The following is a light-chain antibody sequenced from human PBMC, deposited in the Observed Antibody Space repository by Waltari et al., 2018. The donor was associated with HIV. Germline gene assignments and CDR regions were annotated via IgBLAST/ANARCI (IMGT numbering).Light chain of an antibody. CDR1: QKILFSSTNKNY. CDR2: WAS. J-gene: IGKJ1*01. V-gene: IGKV4-1*01. Sequence: DIVMTQSPDSLAVSLGGRAPINCKSSQKILFSSTNKNYLSWFQQRPGQPPRFLIYWASTRESGVPERFTGSGSGTNFTLTISRLQADDVAVYFCQQYYSTPRTFGQGTKVELK. CDR3: QQYYSTPRT.